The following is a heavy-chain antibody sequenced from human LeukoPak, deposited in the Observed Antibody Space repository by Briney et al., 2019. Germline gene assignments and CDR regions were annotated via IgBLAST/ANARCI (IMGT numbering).Heavy chain of an antibody. CDR3: ARGNSDYDHDY. Sequence: PGGSLRLSCAASGFTFSSYSMNWVRQAPGKGLGWVSSISTTSRYIYYADSMKGRFTVSRDNAKNSLSLQMNSLRAEDTAVYYCARGNSDYDHDYWGQGTLVTVSS. V-gene: IGHV3-21*01. J-gene: IGHJ4*02. CDR1: GFTFSSYS. CDR2: ISTTSRYI. D-gene: IGHD4-11*01.